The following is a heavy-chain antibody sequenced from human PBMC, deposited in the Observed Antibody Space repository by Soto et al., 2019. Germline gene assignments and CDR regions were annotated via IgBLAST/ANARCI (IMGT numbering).Heavy chain of an antibody. CDR1: GFTFSSYG. J-gene: IGHJ6*02. CDR3: AKDRGRIAARSYYYYGMDV. D-gene: IGHD6-6*01. V-gene: IGHV3-30*18. Sequence: QVQLVESGGGVVQPGRSLRLSCAASGFTFSSYGMHWVRQAPGKGLEWVAVISYDGSNKYYADSVKGRFTICRDNSKNTLYLQMNSLRAEDTAVYYCAKDRGRIAARSYYYYGMDVWGQGTTVTVSS. CDR2: ISYDGSNK.